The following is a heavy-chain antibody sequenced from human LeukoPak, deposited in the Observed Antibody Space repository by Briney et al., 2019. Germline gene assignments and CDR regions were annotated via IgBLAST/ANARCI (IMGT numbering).Heavy chain of an antibody. CDR1: GGSISPYY. Sequence: SETLSLTCTVSGGSISPYYWSWIRQPPGKGLEWIGYIYYIGSTNYNPSLKSRVTISVDTSKNQFSLKLSSVTAADTAVYYCARDPYSRGSRGMDVWGQGTTVTVSS. CDR2: IYYIGST. D-gene: IGHD4-11*01. J-gene: IGHJ6*02. V-gene: IGHV4-59*01. CDR3: ARDPYSRGSRGMDV.